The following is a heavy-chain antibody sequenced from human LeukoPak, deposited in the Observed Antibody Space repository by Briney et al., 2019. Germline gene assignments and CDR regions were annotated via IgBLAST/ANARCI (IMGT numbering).Heavy chain of an antibody. D-gene: IGHD5-12*01. CDR2: IIPILGIA. Sequence: SVKVSCKASGGTFSSYAISWVRQAPGQGLEWMGRIIPILGIANYAQKFQGRVTITADKSTSTAYMELSSLRSEDTAVYYCARTPRGLSGSYYYGMDVWGQGTTVTVSS. J-gene: IGHJ6*02. V-gene: IGHV1-69*04. CDR1: GGTFSSYA. CDR3: ARTPRGLSGSYYYGMDV.